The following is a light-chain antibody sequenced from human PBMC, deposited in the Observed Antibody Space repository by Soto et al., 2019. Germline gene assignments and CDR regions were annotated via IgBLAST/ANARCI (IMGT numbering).Light chain of an antibody. J-gene: IGLJ2*01. CDR3: AAWDDSLSGVV. Sequence: QPVLTQPPSASGTPGQRVTISRSGSSSNIGSNYVFWYQHLPGTAPKLLIYRNNQRPSGVPDRFSGSKSGTSASLAISGLRSEDETDYYCAAWDDSLSGVVFGGGTKLTVL. CDR1: SSNIGSNY. CDR2: RNN. V-gene: IGLV1-47*01.